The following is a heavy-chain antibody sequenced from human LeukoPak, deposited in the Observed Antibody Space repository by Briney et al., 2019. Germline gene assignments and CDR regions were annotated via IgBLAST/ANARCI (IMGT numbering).Heavy chain of an antibody. Sequence: PSETLSLTCTVSGGSISSYYWSWIRQPPGKGLEWIGYIYYSGSTNFNPSLKSRVTISVDTSKNQFSLKPSSVTAADTAVYYFARDVGADYGMDVWGQGTTDTVSS. J-gene: IGHJ6*02. D-gene: IGHD4/OR15-4a*01. CDR3: ARDVGADYGMDV. V-gene: IGHV4-59*01. CDR1: GGSISSYY. CDR2: IYYSGST.